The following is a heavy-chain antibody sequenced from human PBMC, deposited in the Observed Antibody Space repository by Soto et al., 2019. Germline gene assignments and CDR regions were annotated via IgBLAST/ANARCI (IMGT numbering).Heavy chain of an antibody. CDR2: IIPIFGTA. V-gene: IGHV1-69*01. Sequence: QGLEWMGGIIPIFGTANYAQKFQGRVTITADESTSTAYMELSSLRSEDTAVYYCARILGYCTNGVCYKAYYYYYGMDVWGQGTTVTVSS. CDR3: ARILGYCTNGVCYKAYYYYYGMDV. J-gene: IGHJ6*02. D-gene: IGHD2-8*01.